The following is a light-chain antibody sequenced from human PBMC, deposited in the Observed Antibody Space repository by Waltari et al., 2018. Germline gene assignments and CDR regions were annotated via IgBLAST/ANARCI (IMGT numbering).Light chain of an antibody. V-gene: IGLV2-14*01. CDR1: SSDVGGYNY. Sequence: QSALTQPASVSGSPGQSITISCTGTSSDVGGYNYVSWYQPHPGRVPKLMIYDVSNRPYGVSNRFSGSKSGNTASLTISGLQAEDEADYYCTSYTSSSTLVFGGGTKLTVL. CDR2: DVS. J-gene: IGLJ3*02. CDR3: TSYTSSSTLV.